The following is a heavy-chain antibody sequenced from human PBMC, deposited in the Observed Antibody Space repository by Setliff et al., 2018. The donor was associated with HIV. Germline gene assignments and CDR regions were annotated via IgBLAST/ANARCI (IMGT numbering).Heavy chain of an antibody. D-gene: IGHD3-10*01. CDR2: ISSGSSTM. V-gene: IGHV3-48*01. CDR1: GFVSSTYA. Sequence: GGSLRLSCAASGFVSSTYAMNWVRQAPGKGLEWVSYISSGSSTMTYADSVKGRFTISRDNAKDSLYLQMNSLRAEDTAVYYCARRGSGSNNHYMDVWGNGTTVTVSS. J-gene: IGHJ6*03. CDR3: ARRGSGSNNHYMDV.